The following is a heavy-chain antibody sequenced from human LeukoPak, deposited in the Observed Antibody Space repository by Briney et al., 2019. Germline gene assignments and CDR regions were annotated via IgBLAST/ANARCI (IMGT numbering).Heavy chain of an antibody. CDR2: IYYSGST. Sequence: GSLRLSCAASGFTFDDYAMHWIRQPPGKGLEWIGYIYYSGSTNYNPSLKSRVTISVDTSKNQFSLKLSSVTAADTAVYYCARGRARLGELSFYYFDYWGQGTLVTVSS. CDR3: ARGRARLGELSFYYFDY. J-gene: IGHJ4*02. D-gene: IGHD3-16*02. CDR1: GFTFDDYA. V-gene: IGHV4-59*01.